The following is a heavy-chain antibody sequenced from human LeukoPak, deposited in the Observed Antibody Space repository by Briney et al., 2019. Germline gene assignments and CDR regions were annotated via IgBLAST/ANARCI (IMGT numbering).Heavy chain of an antibody. J-gene: IGHJ4*02. V-gene: IGHV3-43*02. CDR1: EFIFHDYA. CDR2: ISGDGIST. D-gene: IGHD4-17*01. CDR3: AKDGYGDYDY. Sequence: PGGSLRLSCAASEFIFHDYAMHWVRQAPGKGLEWVSLISGDGISTYYADSVKGRFTISRDNSKNSLYLQMNSLRTEDSALYYCAKDGYGDYDYWGQGTLVTVSS.